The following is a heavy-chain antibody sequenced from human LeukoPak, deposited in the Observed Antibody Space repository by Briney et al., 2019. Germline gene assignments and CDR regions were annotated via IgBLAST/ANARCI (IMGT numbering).Heavy chain of an antibody. Sequence: GASVKVSCKASGYTFTGYYMHWVRQAPGQGLEWMGWINPNSGGTNYAQKFQGRVTMTRDTSISTAYMELSRLRSDDTAVYYCARDMEGRKLGYCSSTSCYRPDAFDIWGQGTMVTVSS. V-gene: IGHV1-2*02. D-gene: IGHD2-2*01. J-gene: IGHJ3*02. CDR3: ARDMEGRKLGYCSSTSCYRPDAFDI. CDR2: INPNSGGT. CDR1: GYTFTGYY.